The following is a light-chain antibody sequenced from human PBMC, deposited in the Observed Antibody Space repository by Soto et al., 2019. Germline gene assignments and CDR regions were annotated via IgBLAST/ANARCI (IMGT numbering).Light chain of an antibody. J-gene: IGKJ5*01. Sequence: EIVLTQSPGTLSLSPGERATLSCRASQSVSSSYLAWYQQKPGQAPRLLIYGASSRATGIPDRFSGSGSGTDFTLTISRLEPEDFAVYYCQQYGSSPLTFGQGRRLEI. CDR1: QSVSSSY. CDR3: QQYGSSPLT. CDR2: GAS. V-gene: IGKV3-20*01.